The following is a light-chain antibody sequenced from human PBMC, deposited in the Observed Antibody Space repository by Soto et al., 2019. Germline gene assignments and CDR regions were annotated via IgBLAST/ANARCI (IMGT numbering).Light chain of an antibody. CDR3: QHNDSSLWT. V-gene: IGKV3-20*01. J-gene: IGKJ1*01. CDR2: GAS. CDR1: QNVRSSY. Sequence: EIVLTQSPGTLSLSPGGRATLFGRANQNVRSSYLVWYQHKPGQAPTLLIYGASTRASGIPDRFSGSGSGKDFTLTINSLEPEDFAVYYCQHNDSSLWTFRQGPKVQIK.